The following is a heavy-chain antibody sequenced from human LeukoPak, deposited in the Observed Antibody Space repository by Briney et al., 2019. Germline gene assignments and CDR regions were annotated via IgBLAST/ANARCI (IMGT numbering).Heavy chain of an antibody. CDR3: ARGGYCGGDCYFYY. J-gene: IGHJ4*02. Sequence: SETLSLTCTVSGGSISSYYWSWIRQPPGKGLEWIGYIYYSGSTHYNPSLKSRVTISVDTSKNQFSLKLSSVTAADTAVYYCARGGYCGGDCYFYYWGQGTLVTVSS. CDR1: GGSISSYY. D-gene: IGHD2-21*02. V-gene: IGHV4-59*08. CDR2: IYYSGST.